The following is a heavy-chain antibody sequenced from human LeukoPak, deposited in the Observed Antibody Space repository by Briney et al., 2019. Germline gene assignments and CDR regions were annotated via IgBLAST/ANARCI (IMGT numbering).Heavy chain of an antibody. D-gene: IGHD2-8*01. Sequence: PGGSLRLSCAASGFTVSSNYMSWVRQGPGKGLKWVSVIYSSGSTYYADSVKGRFTISRDNSKNTLYLQMNSLRAEDTAVYYCARGPERTGVGTRYYYDMDVWGQGTTVTVSS. V-gene: IGHV3-66*03. CDR1: GFTVSSNY. CDR2: IYSSGST. J-gene: IGHJ6*02. CDR3: ARGPERTGVGTRYYYDMDV.